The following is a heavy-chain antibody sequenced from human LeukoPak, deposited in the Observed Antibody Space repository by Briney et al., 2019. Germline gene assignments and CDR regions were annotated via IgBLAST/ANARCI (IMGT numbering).Heavy chain of an antibody. Sequence: GGSLRLSCAASGFTFSDYYMSWIRQAPGKGLEWVSYISSSGSTIYYADSVKGRFTISRDNAKNSLYPQMNSLRAEDTAVYYCARSGYDYGDYAYAFDIWGQGTMVTVSS. D-gene: IGHD4-17*01. V-gene: IGHV3-11*01. CDR2: ISSSGSTI. CDR1: GFTFSDYY. J-gene: IGHJ3*02. CDR3: ARSGYDYGDYAYAFDI.